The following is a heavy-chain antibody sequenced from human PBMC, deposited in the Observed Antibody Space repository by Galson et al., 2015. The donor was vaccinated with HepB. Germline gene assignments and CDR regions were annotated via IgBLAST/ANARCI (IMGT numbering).Heavy chain of an antibody. Sequence: RLSCAASGFTFSSYWMSWVRQAPGKGLEWVANIKQDGSGKYYVDSVKGRFTISRDNAKNSLYLQMNSLRAEDTAVYYCAKDHYYGSGDYGMDVWGQGTTVTVSS. CDR2: IKQDGSGK. J-gene: IGHJ6*02. D-gene: IGHD3-10*01. CDR3: AKDHYYGSGDYGMDV. CDR1: GFTFSSYW. V-gene: IGHV3-7*01.